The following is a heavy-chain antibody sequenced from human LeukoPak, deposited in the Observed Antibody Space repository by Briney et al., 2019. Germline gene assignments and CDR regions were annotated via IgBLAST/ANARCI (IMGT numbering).Heavy chain of an antibody. Sequence: GASVKVSCKASGGTFSSYAISWVRQAPGQGLEWMGRIIPILGIANYAQKFQGRVTITADKSTSTAYMELSSLRSDDTAVYYCAIESRTGITGTLRGDYWGQGTLVTVSS. CDR3: AIESRTGITGTLRGDY. V-gene: IGHV1-69*04. CDR1: GGTFSSYA. J-gene: IGHJ4*02. D-gene: IGHD1-20*01. CDR2: IIPILGIA.